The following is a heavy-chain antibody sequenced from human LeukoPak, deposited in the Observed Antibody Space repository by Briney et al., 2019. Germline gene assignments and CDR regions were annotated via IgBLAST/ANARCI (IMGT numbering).Heavy chain of an antibody. Sequence: ASVTVSCKASGYTFTSYDINWVRQATGQGLEWMGWMNPNSGNTGYAQKFQGRVTMTRNTSISTAYMELSSLRSEDTAVYYCARDVYAKTYNWFDPWGQGTLVTVSS. D-gene: IGHD2-8*01. CDR2: MNPNSGNT. V-gene: IGHV1-8*01. CDR3: ARDVYAKTYNWFDP. J-gene: IGHJ5*02. CDR1: GYTFTSYD.